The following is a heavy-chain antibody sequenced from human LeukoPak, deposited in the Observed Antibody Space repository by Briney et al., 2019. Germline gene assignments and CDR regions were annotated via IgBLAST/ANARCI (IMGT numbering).Heavy chain of an antibody. J-gene: IGHJ2*01. Sequence: PSQTLSLTCTVSGGSISSSSYYWGWIRQPPGKGLEWIGSIYYSGSTNYNPSLKSRVTISVDTSKNQFSLKLSSVTAADTAVYYCARRIVVVTAIPSWYFDLWGRGTLVTVSS. V-gene: IGHV4-39*07. CDR1: GGSISSSSYY. D-gene: IGHD2-21*02. CDR2: IYYSGST. CDR3: ARRIVVVTAIPSWYFDL.